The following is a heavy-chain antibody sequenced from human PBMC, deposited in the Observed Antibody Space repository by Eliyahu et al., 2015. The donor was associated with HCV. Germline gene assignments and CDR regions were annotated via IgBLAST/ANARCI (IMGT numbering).Heavy chain of an antibody. Sequence: QVQLQQWGAGLLKPSETLSLTXAVYGGSFSGXXWSXXRQPPGKGXEWIGEXNHSGSTNYNPSLKSRVTISVDTSKNQFSLKLSSVTAADTAVYYCARDVAVGAIAGGRAGFDYWGQGTLVTVSS. CDR1: GGSFSGXX. CDR2: XNHSGST. V-gene: IGHV4-34*01. CDR3: ARDVAVGAIAGGRAGFDY. D-gene: IGHD1-26*01. J-gene: IGHJ4*02.